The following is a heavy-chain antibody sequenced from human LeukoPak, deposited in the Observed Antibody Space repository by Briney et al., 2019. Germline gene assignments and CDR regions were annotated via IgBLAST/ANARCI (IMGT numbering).Heavy chain of an antibody. CDR2: ISPSGGST. J-gene: IGHJ4*02. D-gene: IGHD7-27*01. Sequence: ASVKVSCKAFGYTFTSNYMHWVRQAPGQGPEWMGVISPSGGSTTYAQKFQGRVTMTEDTSTDTAYMELSSLRSEDTAVYYCATGTMGNWGQGTLVTVSS. CDR1: GYTFTSNY. CDR3: ATGTMGN. V-gene: IGHV1-46*01.